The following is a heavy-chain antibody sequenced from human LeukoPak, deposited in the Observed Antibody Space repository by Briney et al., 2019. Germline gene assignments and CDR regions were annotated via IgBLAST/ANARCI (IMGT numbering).Heavy chain of an antibody. Sequence: KPGGSLRLSCAASGFTFSSYSMNWVRQAPGKGLEWVSSISSSSSYIYYADSVKGRFTISRDNAKNSLYLQMNSLRADDTAVYYCARADCSSTSCYELDYWGQGTLVTVSS. V-gene: IGHV3-21*01. D-gene: IGHD2-2*01. CDR1: GFTFSSYS. J-gene: IGHJ4*02. CDR3: ARADCSSTSCYELDY. CDR2: ISSSSSYI.